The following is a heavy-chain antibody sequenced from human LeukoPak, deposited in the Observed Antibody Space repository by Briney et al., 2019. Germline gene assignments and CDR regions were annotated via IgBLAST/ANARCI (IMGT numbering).Heavy chain of an antibody. CDR3: AGASYYDYVWGSPLFDY. V-gene: IGHV4-34*01. J-gene: IGHJ4*02. Sequence: SETLSLTCTVSSGSISSYYWSWIRQPPGKGLEWIGEINHSGSTNYNPSLKSRVTISVDTSKNQFSLKLSSVTAADTAVYYCAGASYYDYVWGSPLFDYWGQGTLVTVSS. CDR2: INHSGST. D-gene: IGHD3-16*01. CDR1: SGSISSYY.